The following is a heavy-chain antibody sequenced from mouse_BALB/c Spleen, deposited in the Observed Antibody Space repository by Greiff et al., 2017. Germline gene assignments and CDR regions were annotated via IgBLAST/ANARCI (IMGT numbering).Heavy chain of an antibody. D-gene: IGHD2-1*01. CDR1: GFTFSSFG. J-gene: IGHJ4*01. Sequence: DVMLVESGGGLVQPGGSRKLSCAASGFTFSSFGMHWVRQAPEKGLEWVAYINSGSSTIYYADTVKGRFTISRDNPKNTLFLQMTSLRSEDTAMYYCARSGDGNYVYAMDYWGQGTSVTVSS. V-gene: IGHV5-17*02. CDR2: INSGSSTI. CDR3: ARSGDGNYVYAMDY.